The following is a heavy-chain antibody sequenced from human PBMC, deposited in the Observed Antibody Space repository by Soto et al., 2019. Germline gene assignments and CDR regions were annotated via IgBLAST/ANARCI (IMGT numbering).Heavy chain of an antibody. V-gene: IGHV1-2*04. CDR3: ARQIYDSDTGPNFQYYFDS. CDR1: GYSFTDYH. J-gene: IGHJ4*02. Sequence: ASVKVSCKASGYSFTDYHIHWVRQAPGQGLEWLGRINPKSGGTSTAQKFQGWVTMTTDTSISTASMELTRLTSDDTAMYYCARQIYDSDTGPNFQYYFDSWGQGTPVTVSS. D-gene: IGHD3-22*01. CDR2: INPKSGGT.